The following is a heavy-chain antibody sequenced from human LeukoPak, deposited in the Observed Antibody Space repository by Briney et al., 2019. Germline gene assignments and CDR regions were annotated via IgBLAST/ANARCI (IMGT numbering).Heavy chain of an antibody. CDR1: GFTFSSYG. V-gene: IGHV3-33*01. J-gene: IGHJ6*02. D-gene: IGHD6-13*01. CDR2: IWYDGSNK. Sequence: GRSLRLSCAASGFTFSSYGMHWVRQAPGKGLEWVAVIWYDGSNKYYADSVKGRFTISRDNSKNTLYLQMNSLRAEDTAVYYCGRGAGTRFTYYYGMAVGGQGTTAT. CDR3: GRGAGTRFTYYYGMAV.